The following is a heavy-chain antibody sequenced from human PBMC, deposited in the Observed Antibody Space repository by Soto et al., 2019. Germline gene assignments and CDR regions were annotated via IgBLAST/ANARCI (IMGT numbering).Heavy chain of an antibody. J-gene: IGHJ6*02. CDR3: ARDRHGSDWYTYYFYTLAV. V-gene: IGHV3-23*01. CDR2: ISGSGESI. CDR1: GFTFSDYA. D-gene: IGHD6-13*01. Sequence: GSLRLSCAASGFTFSDYAMTWVRQAPGKGLEWVSGISGSGESIYYADSVEGRFTISRDNSKNTLYLQMNSLRDEDTAVYYCARDRHGSDWYTYYFYTLAVWGQGTTVTVSS.